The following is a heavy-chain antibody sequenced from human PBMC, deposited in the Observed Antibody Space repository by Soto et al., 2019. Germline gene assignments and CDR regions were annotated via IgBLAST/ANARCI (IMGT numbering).Heavy chain of an antibody. J-gene: IGHJ4*02. Sequence: SETLSLTCAVQIDSFTNYYWTWIRQPPGKGLEWIGEINHSGTTHYNPSLKSRVTISVDTSKNQFSLNVTSVTAADTAVYYCARGGTIFGMVTLRDYFDDWGQGTLVTVSS. V-gene: IGHV4-34*01. CDR1: IDSFTNYY. CDR3: ARGGTIFGMVTLRDYFDD. D-gene: IGHD3-3*01. CDR2: INHSGTT.